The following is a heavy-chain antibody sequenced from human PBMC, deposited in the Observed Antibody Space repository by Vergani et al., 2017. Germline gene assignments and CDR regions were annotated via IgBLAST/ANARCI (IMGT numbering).Heavy chain of an antibody. CDR2: IWYDGSNK. V-gene: IGHV3-33*01. J-gene: IGHJ6*02. CDR3: ARSMVREASRGRYYYGMDV. D-gene: IGHD3-10*01. Sequence: QVQLVESGGGVVQPGRFLRLSCAASGFTFSSYGMHWVRQAPGKGLEWVAVIWYDGSNKYYADSVKGRFTISRDNSKNTLYLQMNSLRAEDTAVYYCARSMVREASRGRYYYGMDVWGQGTTVTVSS. CDR1: GFTFSSYG.